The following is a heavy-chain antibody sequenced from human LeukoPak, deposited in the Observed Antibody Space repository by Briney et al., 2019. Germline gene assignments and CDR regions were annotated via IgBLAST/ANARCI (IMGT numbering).Heavy chain of an antibody. V-gene: IGHV4-59*01. CDR3: ARIIFSSSYDYWYFDL. D-gene: IGHD6-13*01. CDR2: IYYSGST. CDR1: GGSIRNYY. J-gene: IGHJ2*01. Sequence: SETLSLTCTVSGGSIRNYYWSWIRQPPGKGLEWIGYIYYSGSTNYNPSLKSRVTISVDTSKNQFSLKLSSVTAADTAVYYCARIIFSSSYDYWYFDLWGRGTLVTVSS.